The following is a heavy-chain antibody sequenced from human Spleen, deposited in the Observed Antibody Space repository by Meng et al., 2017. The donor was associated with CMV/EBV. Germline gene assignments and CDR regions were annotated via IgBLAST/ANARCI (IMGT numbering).Heavy chain of an antibody. Sequence: ASVKVSCKASGYIFTDYYVHWVRQAPGQGLEWMGWINPRSGDTNYAQKFQGRVTMARDTSIGTAYMDLSRLRSDDTAVYYCAGMGTLWLGGADYWGQGSLVTVSS. J-gene: IGHJ4*02. CDR2: INPRSGDT. V-gene: IGHV1-2*02. CDR3: AGMGTLWLGGADY. CDR1: GYIFTDYY. D-gene: IGHD4-23*01.